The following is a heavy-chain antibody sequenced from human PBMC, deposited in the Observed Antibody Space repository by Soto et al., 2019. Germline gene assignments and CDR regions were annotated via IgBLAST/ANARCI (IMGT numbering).Heavy chain of an antibody. V-gene: IGHV3-66*01. CDR1: GFTVSSYY. CDR3: ARDQGIAVTG. D-gene: IGHD6-19*01. Sequence: EVQLVESGGGLVQPGGSLRFSCAAYGFTVSSYYMTWVRQAPGKGLEWVSVVYSDGNTYYADSVKGRFTISRDKSKNTVYLQMNSLGVEDTAVYYCARDQGIAVTGWGQGTLLTVSS. J-gene: IGHJ4*02. CDR2: VYSDGNT.